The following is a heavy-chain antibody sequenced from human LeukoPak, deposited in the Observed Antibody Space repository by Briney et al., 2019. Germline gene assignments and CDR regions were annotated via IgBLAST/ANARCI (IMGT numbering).Heavy chain of an antibody. CDR1: GLTFSTYW. CDR3: ARDILEVGLFWFDP. V-gene: IGHV3-74*01. Sequence: GGSLRLACAGSGLTFSTYWMHWVRQAPGKGLVWVSRINSYGTKTTYADSVRGRFTISRDNAKNTVYLQMNSLTAEDSAMYYCARDILEVGLFWFDPWGEGTPVTVSS. D-gene: IGHD1-1*01. J-gene: IGHJ5*02. CDR2: INSYGTKT.